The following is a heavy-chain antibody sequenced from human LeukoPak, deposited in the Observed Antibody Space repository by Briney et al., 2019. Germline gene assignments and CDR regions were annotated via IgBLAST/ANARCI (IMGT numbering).Heavy chain of an antibody. CDR2: IKQDGSER. CDR3: ARDVKGGNFDY. CDR1: GFTFSSYW. Sequence: GSLRLSCAASGFTFSSYWMSWVRQAPGKGLEWVANIKQDGSERYYVDSVKGRFTISRDNAKNSLYLQMNSLRAEDTAVYYCARDVKGGNFDYWGQGTLVIVSS. J-gene: IGHJ4*02. V-gene: IGHV3-7*01. D-gene: IGHD3-16*01.